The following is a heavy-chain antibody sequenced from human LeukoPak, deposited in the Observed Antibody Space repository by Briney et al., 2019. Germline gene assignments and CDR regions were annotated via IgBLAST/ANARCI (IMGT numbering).Heavy chain of an antibody. CDR1: GYTFTGYY. Sequence: AASVKVSCKASGYTFTGYYMHWVRQAPGQGLEWMGRINPNSGGTNYAQKFQGRVTMTRDTSISTAYMELSRLRSDDTAVYYCARDSLAARPMDYWGQGTLVTVSS. CDR2: INPNSGGT. J-gene: IGHJ4*02. D-gene: IGHD6-6*01. CDR3: ARDSLAARPMDY. V-gene: IGHV1-2*06.